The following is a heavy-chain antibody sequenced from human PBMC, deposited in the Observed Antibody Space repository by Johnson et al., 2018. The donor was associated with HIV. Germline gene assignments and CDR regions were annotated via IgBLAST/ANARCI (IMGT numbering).Heavy chain of an antibody. CDR1: GFTFSSYA. V-gene: IGHV3-30-3*01. J-gene: IGHJ3*02. D-gene: IGHD3-10*01. CDR2: ISYDGSNK. CDR3: ASPDGWFGEYGAFDI. Sequence: VQLVESGGGVVQPGRSLRLSCAASGFTFSSYAMHWVRQAPGKGLEWVAVISYDGSNKYYADSVKGRFTISRDNSKNTLYLQMNSLRAEDTAVYYCASPDGWFGEYGAFDIWGQGTMVTVSS.